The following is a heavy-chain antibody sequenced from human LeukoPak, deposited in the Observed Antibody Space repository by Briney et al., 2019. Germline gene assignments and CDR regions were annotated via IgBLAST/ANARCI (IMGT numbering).Heavy chain of an antibody. V-gene: IGHV3-21*01. J-gene: IGHJ4*02. D-gene: IGHD6-13*01. CDR2: ISSSSSYI. CDR1: GFTFSSYS. CDR3: AREGLREQQLVPADY. Sequence: GGSLRLSCAASGFTFSSYSMNWVRQAPGKGLEWVSSISSSSSYIYYADSVKGRFTISRDNAKNSLYLQMNSLRAEDTAVYYCAREGLREQQLVPADYWGQGALVTVSS.